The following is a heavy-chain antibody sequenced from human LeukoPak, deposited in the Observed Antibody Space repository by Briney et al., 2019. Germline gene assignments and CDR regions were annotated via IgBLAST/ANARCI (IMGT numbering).Heavy chain of an antibody. V-gene: IGHV4-61*02. D-gene: IGHD3-22*01. CDR3: ARDRGSGYYPDAFDI. Sequence: SETLSLTCTVSGGSISSGSYYWSWIRQPAGKGLEWIGRIYTSGSTNYNPSLKSRVTISVDTSKDQFSLKLSSVTAADTAVYYCARDRGSGYYPDAFDIWGQGTMVTVSS. CDR2: IYTSGST. CDR1: GGSISSGSYY. J-gene: IGHJ3*02.